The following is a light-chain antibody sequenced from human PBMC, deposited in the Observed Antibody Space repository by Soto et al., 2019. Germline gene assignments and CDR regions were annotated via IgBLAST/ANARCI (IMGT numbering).Light chain of an antibody. Sequence: QSALTQPRSVSGSPGQSVTISCTGTSNDVGGSDYVSWYQQHPDKAPKLIIYDVTKRPSGVPDRFSGSKSGNTASLTISGLQVEDEADYYCCSYAHTSTYVFGTGTKVTVL. J-gene: IGLJ1*01. CDR3: CSYAHTSTYV. CDR1: SNDVGGSDY. CDR2: DVT. V-gene: IGLV2-11*01.